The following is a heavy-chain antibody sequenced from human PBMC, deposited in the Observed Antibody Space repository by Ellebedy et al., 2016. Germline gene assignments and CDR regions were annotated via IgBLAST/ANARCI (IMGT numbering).Heavy chain of an antibody. V-gene: IGHV3-21*04. CDR3: ARDRYYDSSGYSKIDY. CDR2: ISSSSSYI. J-gene: IGHJ4*02. Sequence: GGSLRLSXAASGFTFSSYSMNWVRQAPGKGLEWVSSISSSSSYIYYADSVKGRFTISRDNAKNSLYLQMNSLRAEDTAVYYCARDRYYDSSGYSKIDYWGQGTLVTVSS. D-gene: IGHD3-22*01. CDR1: GFTFSSYS.